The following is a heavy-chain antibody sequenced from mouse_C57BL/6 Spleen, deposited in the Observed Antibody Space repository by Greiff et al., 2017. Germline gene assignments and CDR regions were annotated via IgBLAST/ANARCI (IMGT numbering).Heavy chain of an antibody. Sequence: VQLQQPGAELVRPGSSVKLSCKASGYTFTSYWMHWVKQRPIQGLEWIGNIDPSDSETHYNQKFKDKATLTVDKSSSTAYMQLSSLTSEDSAVYDCAREADSSQFAYWGQGTLVTVSA. CDR2: IDPSDSET. V-gene: IGHV1-52*01. CDR3: AREADSSQFAY. CDR1: GYTFTSYW. D-gene: IGHD1-1*01. J-gene: IGHJ3*01.